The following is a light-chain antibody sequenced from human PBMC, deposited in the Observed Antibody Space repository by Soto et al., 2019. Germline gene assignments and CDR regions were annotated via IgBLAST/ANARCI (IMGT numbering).Light chain of an antibody. CDR1: SSDVGGYNY. CDR3: SSYTSSSTPFV. V-gene: IGLV2-14*01. J-gene: IGLJ1*01. Sequence: QSALTQPTSVSGSPGQSITISWTGTSSDVGGYNYVSWYQQHPGKAPKLMICDVSNRPSGVSNRFSGSKSGNTASLTISGLQAEDEADYYCSSYTSSSTPFVFGTGTKVTVL. CDR2: DVS.